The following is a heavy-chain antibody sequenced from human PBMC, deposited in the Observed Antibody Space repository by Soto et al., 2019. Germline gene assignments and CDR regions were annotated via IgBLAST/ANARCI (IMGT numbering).Heavy chain of an antibody. D-gene: IGHD6-13*01. CDR3: ARGRKDYSSSWYVA. CDR2: INHSGST. J-gene: IGHJ1*01. V-gene: IGHV4-34*01. Sequence: QVQLQQWGAGLLKPSETLSLTCAVYGGSFSGYYWSWIRQPPGKGLEWIGEINHSGSTNYNPSLKSRVTISVNTSKNQFSLELSSVTAADTAVYYCARGRKDYSSSWYVAWGQGTLVTVSS. CDR1: GGSFSGYY.